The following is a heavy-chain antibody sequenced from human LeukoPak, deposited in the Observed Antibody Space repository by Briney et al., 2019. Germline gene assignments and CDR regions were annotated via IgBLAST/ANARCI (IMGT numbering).Heavy chain of an antibody. CDR1: SGSISSYY. D-gene: IGHD5-12*01. Sequence: SETLSLTCTVSSGSISSYYWSWIRQPPGKGLEWIGYIYYSGNTNHNPSLKSRLTMSVDTSKNQFSLKLSSVTAADTAVYYCARDDGGYDNWGQGTLVTVSS. CDR2: IYYSGNT. J-gene: IGHJ4*02. CDR3: ARDDGGYDN. V-gene: IGHV4-59*01.